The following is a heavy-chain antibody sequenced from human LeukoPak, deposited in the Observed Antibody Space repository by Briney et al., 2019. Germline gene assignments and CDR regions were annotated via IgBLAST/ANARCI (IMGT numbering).Heavy chain of an antibody. CDR3: ARDGGGFWSGFSHYMDV. V-gene: IGHV3-21*01. Sequence: GGSLRLSCAASGFTFSGYSMNWVRQAPGKGLEWVSSISSSSSYIYYADSVKGRFTISIDNAKNSLYLQMNSLRAEDTALYYCARDGGGFWSGFSHYMDVWGKGTTVTVSS. J-gene: IGHJ6*03. CDR2: ISSSSSYI. CDR1: GFTFSGYS. D-gene: IGHD3-3*01.